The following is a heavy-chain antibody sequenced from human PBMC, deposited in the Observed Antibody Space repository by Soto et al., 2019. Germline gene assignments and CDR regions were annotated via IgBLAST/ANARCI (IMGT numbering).Heavy chain of an antibody. CDR2: ISAYNGNT. D-gene: IGHD5-18*01. V-gene: IGHV1-18*01. Sequence: ASVKVSCKASGYTFTSYGISWVRQAPGQGLEWMGWISAYNGNTNYAQKLQGRVTMTTDTSTSTAYMELRSLRSDDTAVYYCARVVHSYGRYYFDYWGQGTLVTVSS. CDR3: ARVVHSYGRYYFDY. J-gene: IGHJ4*02. CDR1: GYTFTSYG.